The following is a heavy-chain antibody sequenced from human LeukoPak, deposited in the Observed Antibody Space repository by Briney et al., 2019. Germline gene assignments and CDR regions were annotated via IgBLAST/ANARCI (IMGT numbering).Heavy chain of an antibody. V-gene: IGHV3-30*18. D-gene: IGHD5-12*01. CDR1: GFTFSSYG. CDR2: ISYDGSNK. J-gene: IGHJ5*02. CDR3: AKLQVDNAT. Sequence: GRSLRLSCAASGFTFSSYGMHWVRQAPGKGLEWVAVISYDGSNKYYADSVKGRFTISRDNSKNTLYLQMNSLRAEDTAVYYCAKLQVDNATWGQGTLVTVSS.